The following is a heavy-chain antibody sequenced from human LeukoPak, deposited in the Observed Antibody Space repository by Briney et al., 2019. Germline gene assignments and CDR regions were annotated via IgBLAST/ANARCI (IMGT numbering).Heavy chain of an antibody. V-gene: IGHV4-38-2*02. D-gene: IGHD6-13*01. J-gene: IGHJ3*02. CDR3: ARDIAAHAFDI. CDR1: GYSISSGYF. Sequence: SETLSLTCNVSGYSISSGYFWGWIREPPGKGLEWIGCIFHTGSTYYNPSLKSRVTISVDTSKSQFSLKLSSVTAADTAVYYCARDIAAHAFDIWGQGTMVTVSS. CDR2: IFHTGST.